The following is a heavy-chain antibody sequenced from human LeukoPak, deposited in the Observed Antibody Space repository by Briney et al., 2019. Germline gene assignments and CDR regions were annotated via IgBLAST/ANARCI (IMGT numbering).Heavy chain of an antibody. J-gene: IGHJ6*03. D-gene: IGHD1-1*01. CDR1: GGSISSSSYY. CDR3: ARGSRQLERRRGYYYYYYMDV. V-gene: IGHV4-39*01. Sequence: SETLSLTCTVSGGSISSSSYYWGWIRQPPGKGLEWIGSIYYSACTYYNPSLKSRVTISVDTSKDQSSLKLSSVTAADTAVYYCARGSRQLERRRGYYYYYYMDVWGKGTTVTVSS. CDR2: IYYSACT.